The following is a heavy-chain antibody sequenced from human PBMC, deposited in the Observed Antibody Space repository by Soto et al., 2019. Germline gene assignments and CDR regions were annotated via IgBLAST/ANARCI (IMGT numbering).Heavy chain of an antibody. V-gene: IGHV1-69*06. D-gene: IGHD6-19*01. CDR3: ARRIAVAANYYYYGMDV. CDR1: GGTFSSYA. J-gene: IGHJ6*02. CDR2: IIPIFGTA. Sequence: ASVKVSCKASGGTFSSYAISWVRQAPGQGLEWMGGIIPIFGTANYAQKFQGRVTITADKSTSTAYMELSSLRSEDTAVYYCARRIAVAANYYYYGMDVWGQGTTVTVS.